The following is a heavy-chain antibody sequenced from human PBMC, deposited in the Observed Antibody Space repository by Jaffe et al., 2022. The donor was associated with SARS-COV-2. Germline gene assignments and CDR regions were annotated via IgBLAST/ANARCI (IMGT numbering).Heavy chain of an antibody. CDR2: IKQDGSEK. D-gene: IGHD5-18*01. V-gene: IGHV3-7*01. Sequence: EVQLVESGGGLVQPGGSLRLSCAASGFTFSSYWMSWVRQAPGKGLEWVANIKQDGSEKYYVDSVKGRFTISRDNAKNSLYLQMNSLRAEDTAVYYCARGNSYGYEGGNYYYGMDVWGQGTTVTVSS. CDR1: GFTFSSYW. J-gene: IGHJ6*02. CDR3: ARGNSYGYEGGNYYYGMDV.